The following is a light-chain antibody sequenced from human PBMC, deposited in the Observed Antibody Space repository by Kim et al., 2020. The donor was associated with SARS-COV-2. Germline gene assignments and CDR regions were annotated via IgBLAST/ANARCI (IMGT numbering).Light chain of an antibody. Sequence: EIVLTQSPATLSLSPGERATLSCRASQSVSSNYLAWFQQRPGQAPRLLIYGASSRGTGIPDRFSGSGSGTDFTLTISRLEPEDFAVYHCQHYHSPPYTFGQGTKL. V-gene: IGKV3-20*01. CDR1: QSVSSNY. CDR3: QHYHSPPYT. J-gene: IGKJ2*01. CDR2: GAS.